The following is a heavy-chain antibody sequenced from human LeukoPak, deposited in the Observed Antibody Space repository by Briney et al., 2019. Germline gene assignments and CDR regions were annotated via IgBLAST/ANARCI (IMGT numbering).Heavy chain of an antibody. J-gene: IGHJ3*02. D-gene: IGHD3-3*01. V-gene: IGHV4-59*01. CDR2: IYYSGST. CDR3: ARVVRARFLEWRSPDAFDI. Sequence: PSETLSLTCTVSGGSISSYYWSWIRQPPGKGLEWIGYIYYSGSTNYNPSLKSRVTISVDTSKNQFSLKLSSVTAADTAVYYCARVVRARFLEWRSPDAFDIWGQGTMVTVSS. CDR1: GGSISSYY.